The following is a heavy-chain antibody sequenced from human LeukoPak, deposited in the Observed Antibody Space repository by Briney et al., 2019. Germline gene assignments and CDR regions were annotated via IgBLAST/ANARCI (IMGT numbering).Heavy chain of an antibody. J-gene: IGHJ5*02. D-gene: IGHD5/OR15-5a*01. CDR3: ASFETVSATSFDP. CDR2: ISWSGGSI. Sequence: GGSLRLSCAASGFTFDDYGMSWVRQAPGKGLEWVSGISWSGGSIGYADSVEGRFTISRDNAKNLVYLQMNSLRAEDTAVYYCASFETVSATSFDPWGQGTLVTVSS. CDR1: GFTFDDYG. V-gene: IGHV3-20*04.